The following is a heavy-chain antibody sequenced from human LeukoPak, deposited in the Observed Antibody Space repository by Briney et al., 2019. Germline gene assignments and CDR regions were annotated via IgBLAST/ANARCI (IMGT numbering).Heavy chain of an antibody. D-gene: IGHD3-22*01. CDR1: GVMFPSYW. Sequence: GGSLRLSCAASGVMFPSYWMTWVRQAPGKGLEWVSYISSRSSTIYYADSVKGRFTISRDNAKNSLYLQMNSLRDEDTAVYYCAREDYYDSSGYSYWGQGTLVTVSS. V-gene: IGHV3-48*02. J-gene: IGHJ4*02. CDR2: ISSRSSTI. CDR3: AREDYYDSSGYSY.